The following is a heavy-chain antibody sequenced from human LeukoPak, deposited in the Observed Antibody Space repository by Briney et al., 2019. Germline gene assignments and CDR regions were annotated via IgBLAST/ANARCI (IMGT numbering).Heavy chain of an antibody. J-gene: IGHJ2*01. D-gene: IGHD3-22*01. CDR2: IIPIFGTA. V-gene: IGHV1-69*05. CDR3: ARDSSGYYEYYWYFDL. CDR1: GGTFSSYA. Sequence: SVKVSCKASGGTFSSYAISWVRQAPGQGLEWMGRIIPIFGTANYAQKFQGRVTITTDESKSTAYMELSSLRSEDTAVYYCARDSSGYYEYYWYFDLWGRGALVTVSS.